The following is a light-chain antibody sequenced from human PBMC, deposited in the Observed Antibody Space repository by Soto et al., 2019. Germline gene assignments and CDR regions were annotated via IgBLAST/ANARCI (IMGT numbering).Light chain of an antibody. CDR2: DAS. Sequence: DIEINQSPSPLSTSEGDRVTITCRASQSVSGSLAWYQQKSGRPPKVLIYDASTLEDGVPSRFSGSGSGTEFTLSISSLRPDDFETYYCQQYETYSPTFGQGTKADIK. V-gene: IGKV1-5*01. CDR1: QSVSGS. CDR3: QQYETYSPT. J-gene: IGKJ1*01.